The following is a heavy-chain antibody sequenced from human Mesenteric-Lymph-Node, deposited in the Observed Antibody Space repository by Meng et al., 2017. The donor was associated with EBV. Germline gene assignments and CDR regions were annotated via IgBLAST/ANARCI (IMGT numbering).Heavy chain of an antibody. CDR1: DGAVSSGSYY. V-gene: IGHV4-61*01. CDR2: IYYSGST. J-gene: IGHJ4*02. CDR3: ARLDRWELLRGLVY. D-gene: IGHD1-26*01. Sequence: EQGTGLVKPSGTLSLTCTVADGAVSSGSYYWSWIRQPPGKGLEWIGYIYYSGSTNYNPSLKSRVTISVDTSKNQFSLKLSSVTAADTAVYYCARLDRWELLRGLVYWGQGTLVTVSS.